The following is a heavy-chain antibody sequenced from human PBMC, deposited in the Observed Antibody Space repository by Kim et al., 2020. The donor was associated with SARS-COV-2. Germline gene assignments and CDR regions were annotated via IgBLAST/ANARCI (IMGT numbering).Heavy chain of an antibody. Sequence: YGEKFQGRVTKTRDTSTSTVYMELSSLRSEDTAVYYCATHTYVYPYYFDYWGQGTLVTVSS. D-gene: IGHD5-12*01. V-gene: IGHV1-46*01. J-gene: IGHJ4*02. CDR3: ATHTYVYPYYFDY.